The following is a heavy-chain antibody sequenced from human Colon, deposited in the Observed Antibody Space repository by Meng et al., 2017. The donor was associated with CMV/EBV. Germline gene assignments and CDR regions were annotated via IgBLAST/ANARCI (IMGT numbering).Heavy chain of an antibody. CDR3: VRSSLLAARYNHFYYGMDV. CDR2: IYSGGST. Sequence: GESLKISCAASGFTVSSDYMVWVRQAPGKGLERVSIIYSGGSTYYADSVTGRFTISRDNSKNTLYLQMNSLRAEDTAMYYCVRSSLLAARYNHFYYGMDVWGQGTTVTVSS. D-gene: IGHD6-6*01. J-gene: IGHJ6*02. CDR1: GFTVSSDY. V-gene: IGHV3-53*01.